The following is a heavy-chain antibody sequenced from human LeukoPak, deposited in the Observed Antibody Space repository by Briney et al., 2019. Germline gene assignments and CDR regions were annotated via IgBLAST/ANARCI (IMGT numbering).Heavy chain of an antibody. Sequence: GGSLRLSCAASGFTFSSYAMSWVRQAPGKGLEWVSAISGSGGSTYYADSVKGRFTISRDNSKNTLYLQMSSLRAEDTAVYYCAKDKVRLITFGGVIVDYWGQGTLVTVSS. CDR3: AKDKVRLITFGGVIVDY. CDR2: ISGSGGST. D-gene: IGHD3-16*02. CDR1: GFTFSSYA. J-gene: IGHJ4*02. V-gene: IGHV3-23*01.